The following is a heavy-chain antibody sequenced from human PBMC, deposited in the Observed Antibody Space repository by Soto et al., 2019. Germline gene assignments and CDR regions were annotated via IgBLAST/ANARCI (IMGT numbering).Heavy chain of an antibody. V-gene: IGHV3-23*01. CDR2: ISGSGGST. CDR1: GFTFSSYA. J-gene: IGHJ6*03. Sequence: EVQLLESGGGLVQPGGSLRLSCAASGFTFSSYAMSWVRQAPGKGLEWVSAISGSGGSTYYADSVKGRFTISRDKYKNTLYLQMNSLRAEDTAVYYCAKDGYSGSGSTYYYYYYMDVWGKGTTVTVSS. CDR3: AKDGYSGSGSTYYYYYYMDV. D-gene: IGHD3-10*01.